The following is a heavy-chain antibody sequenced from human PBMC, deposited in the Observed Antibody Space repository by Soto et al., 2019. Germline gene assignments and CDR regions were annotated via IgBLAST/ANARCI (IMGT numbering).Heavy chain of an antibody. J-gene: IGHJ4*02. D-gene: IGHD2-8*01. CDR3: TVLDY. Sequence: EVQLVESGGGLVRPGGSLKLSCAASGFTFSGAAVHWVRQASGKGLEWVGRIRNKTKNYATAYAASVKGRFTISRDDSKNTAFLQMNSLKIEDTAVYYCTVLDYWGQGTLVTVSS. CDR1: GFTFSGAA. V-gene: IGHV3-73*02. CDR2: IRNKTKNYAT.